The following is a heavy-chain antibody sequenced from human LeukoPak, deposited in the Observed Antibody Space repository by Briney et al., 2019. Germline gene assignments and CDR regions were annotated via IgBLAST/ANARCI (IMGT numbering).Heavy chain of an antibody. Sequence: MSSETLSLTGTVSGGSISSYYWSWIRQPPGKGLEWIGYIYYSGSTNYNPSLKSRVTISVDTSKNQFSLKLSSVTAADTAVYYCARVKLLWFGEFSDAFDIWGQGTMVTVSS. D-gene: IGHD3-10*01. V-gene: IGHV4-59*01. CDR3: ARVKLLWFGEFSDAFDI. CDR2: IYYSGST. CDR1: GGSISSYY. J-gene: IGHJ3*02.